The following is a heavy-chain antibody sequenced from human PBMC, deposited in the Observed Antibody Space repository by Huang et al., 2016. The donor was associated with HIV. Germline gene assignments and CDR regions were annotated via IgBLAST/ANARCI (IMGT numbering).Heavy chain of an antibody. CDR3: AKHLGGRRGFTFIVLFGAFDM. V-gene: IGHV3-23*01. J-gene: IGHJ3*02. CDR2: TTASGGST. Sequence: EVQLLESGGGLAQPGGSLRLSCTASGFTFGSYALNWVRQAPGKGREWFAGTTASGGSTYYAKSVKGRFTISRDNSKNTLYLQMNSLRAEDTALYYCAKHLGGRRGFTFIVLFGAFDMWGQGTMVTVSS. D-gene: IGHD3-22*01. CDR1: GFTFGSYA.